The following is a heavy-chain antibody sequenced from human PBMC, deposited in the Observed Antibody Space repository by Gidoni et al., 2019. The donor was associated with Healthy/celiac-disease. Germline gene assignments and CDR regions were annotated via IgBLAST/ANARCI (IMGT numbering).Heavy chain of an antibody. Sequence: EVQLLESGGGLVQPGGSLRLSCAASGFTFSSYVLNWVRQAPGKGLEWVSAIRGGGDGSYYADSVKGRFTISRDNSKNTLYLQMNSLRAEDTAVYYCAKDSGAGGEDYWGQGTLVTVSS. D-gene: IGHD2-21*01. CDR3: AKDSGAGGEDY. J-gene: IGHJ4*02. CDR2: IRGGGDGS. CDR1: GFTFSSYV. V-gene: IGHV3-23*01.